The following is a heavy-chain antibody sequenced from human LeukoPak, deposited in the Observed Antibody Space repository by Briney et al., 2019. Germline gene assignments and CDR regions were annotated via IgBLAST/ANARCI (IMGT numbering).Heavy chain of an antibody. CDR1: GLIVSSNY. CDR2: LYSGGSI. D-gene: IGHD3/OR15-3a*01. CDR3: ARDPSRGLYYFDH. V-gene: IGHV3-53*01. J-gene: IGHJ4*02. Sequence: GGSLRLSCAASGLIVSSNYMSWVRQAPGKGLELVSALYSGGSIYYADSVKGRFTISRDNSKNTLYLQMNSLRAEDTAVYYCARDPSRGLYYFDHWGQGALVTVSS.